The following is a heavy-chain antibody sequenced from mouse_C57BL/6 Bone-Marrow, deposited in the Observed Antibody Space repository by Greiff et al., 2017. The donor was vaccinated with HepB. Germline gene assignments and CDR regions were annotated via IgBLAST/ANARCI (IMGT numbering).Heavy chain of an antibody. V-gene: IGHV1-85*01. D-gene: IGHD2-4*01. CDR3: ARGGYDYGAWFAY. CDR2: IYPRDGST. J-gene: IGHJ3*01. CDR1: GYTFTSYE. Sequence: VKLVESGPELVKPGASVKLSCKASGYTFTSYEINWVKQRPGQGLDWIGCIYPRDGSTKYNHKFKGKATLTVDTSSSTAYMELHSLTSEDSAFYFWARGGYDYGAWFAYWGQGTRVTVSA.